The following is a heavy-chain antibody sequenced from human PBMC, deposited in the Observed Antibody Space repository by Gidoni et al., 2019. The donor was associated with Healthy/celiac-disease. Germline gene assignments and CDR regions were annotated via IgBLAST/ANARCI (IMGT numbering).Heavy chain of an antibody. J-gene: IGHJ4*02. D-gene: IGHD3-22*01. V-gene: IGHV4-4*02. CDR2: TEHTGRS. CDR1: GLPISIRNR. Sequence: QAQLQEWGPGLVKPSGTRSPTCAVSGLPISIRNRRSLDRQPPGKGLEGIGETEHTGRSNYNPSLKRRVTISRGKSQNQFSLELGSVTAADTAVYFCWRDCIYNSGYRGHYFCYWGQGTLVTVSS. CDR3: WRDCIYNSGYRGHYFCY.